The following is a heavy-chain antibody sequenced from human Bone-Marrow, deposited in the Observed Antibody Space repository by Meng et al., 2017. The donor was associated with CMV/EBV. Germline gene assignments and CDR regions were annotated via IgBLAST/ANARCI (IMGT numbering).Heavy chain of an antibody. V-gene: IGHV3-23*01. D-gene: IGHD2-2*01. CDR2: ISLSGDSS. CDR1: GFTFSSYA. CDR3: AKFYCSSTSRRYFYLYGVDV. Sequence: GESLKISCAASGFTFSSYAMSWVRQAPGKGLEWVSGISLSGDSSNYTDSVKGRFTISRDNSKNTLSLQMNSLRVEDTAIYYCAKFYCSSTSRRYFYLYGVDVWGQGTTVPVSS. J-gene: IGHJ6*02.